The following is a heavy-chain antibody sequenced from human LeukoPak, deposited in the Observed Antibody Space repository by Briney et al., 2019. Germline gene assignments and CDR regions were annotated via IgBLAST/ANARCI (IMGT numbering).Heavy chain of an antibody. CDR2: ISYDGSNK. V-gene: IGHV3-30*18. J-gene: IGHJ4*02. CDR1: GFTFSSNG. CDR3: AKDEASNFDY. Sequence: GRSLRLSCAASGFTFSSNGMHWVRQAPGKGLEWVAVISYDGSNKYYADSVKGRFTISRDNSKNTLYLQMNSLRAEDTAVYYCAKDEASNFDYWGQGTLVTVSS. D-gene: IGHD2-2*01.